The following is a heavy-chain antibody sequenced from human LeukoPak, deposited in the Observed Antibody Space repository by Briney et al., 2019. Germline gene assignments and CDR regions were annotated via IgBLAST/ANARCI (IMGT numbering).Heavy chain of an antibody. CDR2: ISYDGSSK. CDR1: GFTFSSHG. D-gene: IGHD2-2*01. Sequence: PGRSLRLSCAASGFTFSSHGMHWVRQAPGKGLEWVAAISYDGSSKYYADSVKGRFSVSRDNSKNTLYLQMSSLRPEDTAVYYCARDHQLQNGNWFDPWGQGTLVTVSS. V-gene: IGHV3-30*03. J-gene: IGHJ5*02. CDR3: ARDHQLQNGNWFDP.